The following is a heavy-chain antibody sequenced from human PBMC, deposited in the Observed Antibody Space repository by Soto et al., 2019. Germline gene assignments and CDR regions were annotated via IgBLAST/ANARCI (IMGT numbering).Heavy chain of an antibody. Sequence: PSETLSLTCTVSGGSISSYYWSWIRQPPGKGLEWIGYIYYSGSTNYNPSLKSRVTISVDTSKNQFSLKLSSVTAADTAVYYCARRNLHYDFWSGIDYWGQGTLVTVSS. CDR3: ARRNLHYDFWSGIDY. D-gene: IGHD3-3*01. CDR2: IYYSGST. CDR1: GGSISSYY. J-gene: IGHJ4*02. V-gene: IGHV4-59*01.